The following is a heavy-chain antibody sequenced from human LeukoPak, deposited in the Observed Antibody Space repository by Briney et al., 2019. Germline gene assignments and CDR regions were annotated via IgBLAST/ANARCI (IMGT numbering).Heavy chain of an antibody. V-gene: IGHV3-7*01. CDR2: IKQDGSEK. Sequence: PGGSLRLSCAASGFTFSNAWMSWVRQAPGKGLEWVANIKQDGSEKYYVDSVKGRFTISRDNANNSLYLHMNSLRAEDTTVYYCARDLSSDFWSGPNDYWGQGTLVTVSS. J-gene: IGHJ4*02. D-gene: IGHD3-3*01. CDR3: ARDLSSDFWSGPNDY. CDR1: GFTFSNAW.